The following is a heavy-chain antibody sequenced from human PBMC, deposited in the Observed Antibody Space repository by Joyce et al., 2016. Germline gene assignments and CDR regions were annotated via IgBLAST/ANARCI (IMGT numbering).Heavy chain of an antibody. CDR3: ARQVVTTDDRGDYFDY. CDR2: VSGKNVDT. V-gene: IGHV1-18*04. J-gene: IGHJ4*02. CDR1: GYTFTSYA. D-gene: IGHD2-21*02. Sequence: QVQLVQSGADVTKPGASVKVSCQTSGYTFTSYAVSWLRLAPGQGLEWMGWVSGKNVDTRDSQKFKGRVIMTTDTSTSMASMELRSLNSDDTGVYYCARQVVTTDDRGDYFDYWGQGTLVIVSS.